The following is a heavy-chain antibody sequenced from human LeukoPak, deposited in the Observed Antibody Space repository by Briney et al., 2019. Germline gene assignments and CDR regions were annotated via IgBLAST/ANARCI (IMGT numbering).Heavy chain of an antibody. Sequence: GGSLRLSCVASGFTFSSYGMHWVCQAPGKGLEWVAVILFDGSNKYFADSVKGRFTISRDNSKNTLHLQMNSLRAEDTAAYYCAKGHDYGDYVSAFDIWGQGTMVTVSS. V-gene: IGHV3-30*18. CDR3: AKGHDYGDYVSAFDI. J-gene: IGHJ3*02. CDR2: ILFDGSNK. CDR1: GFTFSSYG. D-gene: IGHD4-17*01.